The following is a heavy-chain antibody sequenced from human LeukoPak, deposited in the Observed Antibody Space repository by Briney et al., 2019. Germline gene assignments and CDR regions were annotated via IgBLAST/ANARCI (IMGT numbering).Heavy chain of an antibody. CDR3: ARAIRGSAVDTGDR. J-gene: IGHJ4*02. Sequence: GGSLRLSCAASGFTFSRYWMRWVRQAPGRGLEGVANIKNDGSEEYYVDSVKGRFTISRDNARNSLFLQMNSLTVEDTAVYYCARAIRGSAVDTGDRWGQGTLVTVSS. V-gene: IGHV3-7*01. CDR2: IKNDGSEE. CDR1: GFTFSRYW. D-gene: IGHD3-10*01.